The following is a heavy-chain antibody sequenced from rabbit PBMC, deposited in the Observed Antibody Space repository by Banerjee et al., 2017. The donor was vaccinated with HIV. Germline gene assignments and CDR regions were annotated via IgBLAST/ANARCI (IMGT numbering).Heavy chain of an antibody. CDR3: ARSSAYADGMDL. V-gene: IGHV1S40*01. Sequence: QSLEESGGDLVKPGASLTLTCTASGFSFSSSYWICWVRQAPGKGLEWIACIYAGSSGSTHYASWAKGRFTISKTSSTTVTLQMTSLTPADTATYFCARSSAYADGMDLWGQGTLVTVS. CDR1: GFSFSSSYW. D-gene: IGHD1-1*01. CDR2: IYAGSSGST. J-gene: IGHJ6*01.